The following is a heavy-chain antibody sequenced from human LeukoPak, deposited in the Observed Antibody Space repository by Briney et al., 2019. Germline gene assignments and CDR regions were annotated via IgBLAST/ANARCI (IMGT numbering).Heavy chain of an antibody. Sequence: PGGSLRLSCAASGFTVSSNYMSWVRQAPGKGLEWVSVIYSGGSTYYADSVKGRFTISRHNSKNTLYLQMNSLRAEDTAVYYCARESGDFWSGHQFDYWGQGTLVTVSS. CDR2: IYSGGST. CDR1: GFTVSSNY. V-gene: IGHV3-53*04. J-gene: IGHJ4*02. D-gene: IGHD3-3*01. CDR3: ARESGDFWSGHQFDY.